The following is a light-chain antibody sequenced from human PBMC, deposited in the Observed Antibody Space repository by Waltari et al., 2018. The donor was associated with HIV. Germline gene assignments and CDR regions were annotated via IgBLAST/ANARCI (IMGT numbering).Light chain of an antibody. CDR1: RSNIGKNA. J-gene: IGLJ3*02. V-gene: IGLV1-36*01. Sequence: QSALTQPPSVSAAPRQRVTISCSGTRSNIGKNAVNWYRQFPGTTPTPLIYFDDLLSSGVSDRFAASKSDTSASLAISGLQSEDEAEYYCAAWDDNLNAMLFGGGTRLTVL. CDR2: FDD. CDR3: AAWDDNLNAML.